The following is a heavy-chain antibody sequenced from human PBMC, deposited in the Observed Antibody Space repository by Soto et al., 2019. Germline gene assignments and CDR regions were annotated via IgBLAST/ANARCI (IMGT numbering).Heavy chain of an antibody. V-gene: IGHV4-31*03. J-gene: IGHJ4*02. CDR3: ARGQYSGYEHFDY. CDR2: IYYSGST. CDR1: GGSISSGGYY. Sequence: SETLSLTCTVSGGSISSGGYYWSWIRQHPGKGLEWIGYIYYSGSTYYNPSLKSRVAISVDTSKNQFSLKLSSVTAADTAVYYCARGQYSGYEHFDYWGQGTLVTVSS. D-gene: IGHD5-12*01.